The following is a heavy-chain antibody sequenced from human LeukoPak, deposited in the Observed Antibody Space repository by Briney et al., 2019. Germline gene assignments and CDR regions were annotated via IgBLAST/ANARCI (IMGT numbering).Heavy chain of an antibody. D-gene: IGHD1-1*01. V-gene: IGHV3-74*01. CDR2: INNDGSSA. CDR3: ARRGTGHGMDV. Sequence: GGSLRLSCAASGFTFNNYWIHWVRQIPGKGLVWVSRINNDGSSASYVDSVKGRFTISRDNAKNTLFLQMNSLRAEDTAVYYCARRGTGHGMDVWGQGTTVIVSS. CDR1: GFTFNNYW. J-gene: IGHJ6*02.